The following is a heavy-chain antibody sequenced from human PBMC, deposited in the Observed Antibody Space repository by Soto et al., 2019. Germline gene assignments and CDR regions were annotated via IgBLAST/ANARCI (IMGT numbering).Heavy chain of an antibody. CDR3: ARDSYSSSWYARFGAFDI. J-gene: IGHJ3*02. Sequence: GGSLRLSCAASGFTFSSYSMNWVRQAPGKGLEWVSYISSSSSTIYYADSVKGRFTISRDNAKNSLYLQMNSLRAEDTAVYYCARDSYSSSWYARFGAFDIWGQGTMVTVSS. V-gene: IGHV3-48*01. D-gene: IGHD6-13*01. CDR1: GFTFSSYS. CDR2: ISSSSSTI.